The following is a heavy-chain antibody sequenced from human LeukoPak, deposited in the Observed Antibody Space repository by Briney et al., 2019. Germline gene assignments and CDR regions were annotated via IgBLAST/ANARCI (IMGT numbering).Heavy chain of an antibody. CDR1: GFTFNTYT. V-gene: IGHV3-48*01. J-gene: IGHJ4*02. Sequence: GGSLRLSCAASGFTFNTYTMNWVRQAPGKGLEWVSYISGSSGIIDYADSVRGRFTISRDNAKNSLYLQMNSLRAEDTAVYYCARRSTYYESSGQVPFDYWGQGTLVTVSS. D-gene: IGHD3-22*01. CDR3: ARRSTYYESSGQVPFDY. CDR2: ISGSSGII.